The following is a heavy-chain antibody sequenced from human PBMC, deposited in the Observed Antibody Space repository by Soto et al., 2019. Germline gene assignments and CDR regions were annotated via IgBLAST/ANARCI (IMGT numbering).Heavy chain of an antibody. D-gene: IGHD3-3*01. J-gene: IGHJ4*02. V-gene: IGHV4-39*01. CDR2: FYYTGGT. Sequence: XETLSLTCTVSGASISSSRSYWGWVRQPPGKGLEWIVSFYYTGGTYSTYYNPSLKSRVTISVDTSKSQFSLNLRSVTAADTAVYYCASPRQGNYDFLSGYYALDYWGQGTLVTVSS. CDR1: GASISSSRSY. CDR3: ASPRQGNYDFLSGYYALDY.